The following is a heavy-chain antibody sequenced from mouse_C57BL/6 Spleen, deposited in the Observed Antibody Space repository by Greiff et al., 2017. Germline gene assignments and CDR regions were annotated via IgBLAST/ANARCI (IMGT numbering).Heavy chain of an antibody. CDR3: ARKTVGEGYYAMDY. D-gene: IGHD3-2*01. Sequence: QVQLQQSGPGLVAPSQSLSITCTVSGFSLTSYGVDWVRQSPGKGLAWLGVIWGVGSTNYNSALKSRLSISKDNSKSQVFLKMNSLQTDDTAMYYCARKTVGEGYYAMDYWGQGPSVTVSS. CDR2: IWGVGST. CDR1: GFSLTSYG. V-gene: IGHV2-6*01. J-gene: IGHJ4*01.